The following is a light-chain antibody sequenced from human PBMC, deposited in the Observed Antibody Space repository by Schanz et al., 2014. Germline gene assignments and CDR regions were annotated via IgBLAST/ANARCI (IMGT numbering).Light chain of an antibody. V-gene: IGKV3-15*01. CDR1: QSVSSSY. CDR3: QQYNNWQRT. J-gene: IGKJ1*01. CDR2: GAS. Sequence: EIVLTQSPGTLSLSPGERATLSCRASQSVSSSYLAWYQQKPGQAPRLLMYGASTRATGIPARFSGRGSGTEFTLTISSLQSEDFAVYYCQQYNNWQRTFGQGTKVEIK.